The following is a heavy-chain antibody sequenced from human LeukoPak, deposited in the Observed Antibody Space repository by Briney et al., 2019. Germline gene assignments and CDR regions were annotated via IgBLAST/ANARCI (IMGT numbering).Heavy chain of an antibody. J-gene: IGHJ6*02. CDR1: GFTFSSDW. V-gene: IGHV3-74*01. Sequence: SGGSLRLSCEVSGFTFSSDWMHWVRQAPGKGLVWVSHISSDGSGTNYADSVKGRFTISRDNAKNTLYLQMNSLRVEDTAVYFCAREVGALDVWGQGTTVTVSS. CDR3: AREVGALDV. D-gene: IGHD1-26*01. CDR2: ISSDGSGT.